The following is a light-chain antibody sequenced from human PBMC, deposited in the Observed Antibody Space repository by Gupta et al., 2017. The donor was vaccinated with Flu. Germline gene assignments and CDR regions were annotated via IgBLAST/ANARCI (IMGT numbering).Light chain of an antibody. V-gene: IGKV3-20*01. Sequence: IVLTQSPGSLSLSPGERATLSCRASQSVIRSYLAWYQQKPGQAPRLLIYGASNRATGIPDRFSGSGSGTDFTLTISRLEPEDFAVYYCQQESSSPLTFGGGTKVEVK. CDR1: QSVIRSY. J-gene: IGKJ4*01. CDR3: QQESSSPLT. CDR2: GAS.